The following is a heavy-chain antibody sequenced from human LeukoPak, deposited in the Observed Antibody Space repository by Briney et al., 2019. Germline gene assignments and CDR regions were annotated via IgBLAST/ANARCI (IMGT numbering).Heavy chain of an antibody. CDR1: GGSFSGYY. CDR2: INHSGST. CDR3: ARGAIGYSSSWYRYRLPTIFDY. V-gene: IGHV4-34*01. D-gene: IGHD6-13*01. J-gene: IGHJ4*02. Sequence: SETLSLTXAVYGGSFSGYYWSWIRQPPGKGLEWIGEINHSGSTNYNPSLKSRVTISVDTSKNQFSLKLSSVTAADTAVYYCARGAIGYSSSWYRYRLPTIFDYWGQGTLVTVSS.